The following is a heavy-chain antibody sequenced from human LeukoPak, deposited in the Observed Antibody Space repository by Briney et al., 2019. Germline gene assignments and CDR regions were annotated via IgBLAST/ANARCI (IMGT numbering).Heavy chain of an antibody. Sequence: PGGSLRLSCAASGFTFSSYCMHWVRQAPGKGLVWVSRINSDGSSTTYADSVKGRFTISRDNAKNTLYLQMNSLRAEDTGVYYCARIASHSSSWYDGGYWGQGTLVTVSS. CDR2: INSDGSST. CDR3: ARIASHSSSWYDGGY. J-gene: IGHJ4*02. V-gene: IGHV3-74*01. D-gene: IGHD6-13*01. CDR1: GFTFSSYC.